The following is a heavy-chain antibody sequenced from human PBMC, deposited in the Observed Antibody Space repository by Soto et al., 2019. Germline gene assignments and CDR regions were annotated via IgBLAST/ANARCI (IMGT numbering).Heavy chain of an antibody. V-gene: IGHV4-59*08. CDR2: IYYSGST. Sequence: SETLSLTCTVSGGSISSYYWSWIRQPPGRGLEWIGYIYYSGSTNYNPSLKSRVTISVDTSKNQFSLKLSSVTAADTAVYYCARHVIEMAPFGYWGQGTLVTVSS. J-gene: IGHJ4*02. CDR3: ARHVIEMAPFGY. CDR1: GGSISSYY.